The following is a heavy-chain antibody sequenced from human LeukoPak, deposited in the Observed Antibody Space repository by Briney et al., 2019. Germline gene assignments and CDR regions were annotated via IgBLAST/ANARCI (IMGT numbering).Heavy chain of an antibody. V-gene: IGHV1-69*06. J-gene: IGHJ4*02. D-gene: IGHD3-3*01. CDR2: IIPIFGTA. CDR1: GGTFSSYA. Sequence: SVKVSCKASGGTFSSYAISWVRQAPGQGLEWMGGIIPIFGTANYAQKFQGRVTITADKSTSTAYMELSSLRSEDTAVYYCARGIETDRVRYDFWSGAFDYWGQGTLVTVSS. CDR3: ARGIETDRVRYDFWSGAFDY.